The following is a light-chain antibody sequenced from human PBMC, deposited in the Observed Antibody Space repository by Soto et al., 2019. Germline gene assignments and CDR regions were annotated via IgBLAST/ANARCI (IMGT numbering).Light chain of an antibody. Sequence: QSVLTQPRSVSGSPGQSVTISFTGSSSDIGDFDYVSWYQQHPGEAPKLIISDVSKRPSGVPARFSGSKSGNTASLTISGLQAEDEADYYCCSYAGGNTLYVFGAGTQLTVL. CDR3: CSYAGGNTLYV. CDR2: DVS. CDR1: SSDIGDFDY. J-gene: IGLJ7*01. V-gene: IGLV2-11*01.